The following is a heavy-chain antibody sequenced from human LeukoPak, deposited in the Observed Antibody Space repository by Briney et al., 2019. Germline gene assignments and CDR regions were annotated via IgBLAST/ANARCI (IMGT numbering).Heavy chain of an antibody. CDR2: ISSSSSYI. Sequence: GGSLRLSCAASGFTFSSYSMNWVRQAPGKGLEWVSSISSSSSYIYYADSVKGRFTISRDNAKNSLYLQMNSLRAEDTAVYYCARGALAAAGHYFDYWGQGTLVTVSS. CDR1: GFTFSSYS. V-gene: IGHV3-21*01. D-gene: IGHD6-13*01. CDR3: ARGALAAAGHYFDY. J-gene: IGHJ4*02.